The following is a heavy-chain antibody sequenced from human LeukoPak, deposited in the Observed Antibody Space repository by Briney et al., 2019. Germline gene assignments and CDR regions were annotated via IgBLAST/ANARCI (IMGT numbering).Heavy chain of an antibody. V-gene: IGHV1-18*01. Sequence: ASVKVSCKASGYTFTSYGISWVRQAPGQGLEWMGWISAYNGNTNYAQKLQGRVTMTTDISTSTAYMELRSLRSDDTAVYYCARGGSYDFWSGYYTEGDAFDIWGQGTMLTVSS. CDR2: ISAYNGNT. CDR1: GYTFTSYG. D-gene: IGHD3-3*01. CDR3: ARGGSYDFWSGYYTEGDAFDI. J-gene: IGHJ3*02.